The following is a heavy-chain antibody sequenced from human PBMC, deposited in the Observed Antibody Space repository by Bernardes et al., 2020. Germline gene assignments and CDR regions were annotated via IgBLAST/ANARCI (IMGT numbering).Heavy chain of an antibody. CDR3: ARDQGSGYYNYYYYGMDV. J-gene: IGHJ6*02. D-gene: IGHD3-3*01. V-gene: IGHV4-59*01. CDR1: GGSISSYY. Sequence: SETLSLTCTVSGGSISSYYWSWIRQPPGKGLEWIGYIYYSGSTNYNPSLKSRVTISVDTSKNQFSLKLSSVTAADTAVYYCARDQGSGYYNYYYYGMDVWGQGTTVTVSS. CDR2: IYYSGST.